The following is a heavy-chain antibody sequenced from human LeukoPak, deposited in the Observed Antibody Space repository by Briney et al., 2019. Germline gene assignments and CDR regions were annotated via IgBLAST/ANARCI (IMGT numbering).Heavy chain of an antibody. J-gene: IGHJ4*02. CDR1: GGSISSSSYY. CDR3: ARLRAAPWGFDY. D-gene: IGHD2-2*01. V-gene: IGHV4-39*07. CDR2: IYYSGST. Sequence: SETLSLTCTVSGGSISSSSYYWGWIRQPPGKGLEWIGSIYYSGSTYYNPSLKSRVSISVDTSKNQFSLKLNSVTAADTALYYCARLRAAPWGFDYWGQGSLVPVSS.